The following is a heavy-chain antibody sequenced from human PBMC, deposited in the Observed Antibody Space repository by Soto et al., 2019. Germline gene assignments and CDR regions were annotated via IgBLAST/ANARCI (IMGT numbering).Heavy chain of an antibody. Sequence: GESLKVSGNGSVYSFTSYWIGWVRQMPGKGLEWMGIIYPGDSDTRYSPSFQGQVTISAGKSISTAYLQWSSLKASDTAMYYCAIVLSLWFDPWGQGTLVTVSS. CDR3: AIVLSLWFDP. J-gene: IGHJ5*02. CDR1: VYSFTSYW. V-gene: IGHV5-51*03. D-gene: IGHD3-16*01. CDR2: IYPGDSDT.